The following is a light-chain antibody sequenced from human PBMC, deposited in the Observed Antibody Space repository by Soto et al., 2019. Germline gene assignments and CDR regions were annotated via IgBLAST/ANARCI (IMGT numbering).Light chain of an antibody. CDR2: DVS. J-gene: IGLJ1*01. V-gene: IGLV2-11*01. Sequence: QSALTQPRSVSGSPGQSVTISCTGTNSDVGGYNYVSWYQQHPGKAPKLMIYDVSKRPSGVPYRFSGSKSGNTASLTISGLQAEDEADYYCYSHAGSYTFVFGTGTKVTV. CDR1: NSDVGGYNY. CDR3: YSHAGSYTFV.